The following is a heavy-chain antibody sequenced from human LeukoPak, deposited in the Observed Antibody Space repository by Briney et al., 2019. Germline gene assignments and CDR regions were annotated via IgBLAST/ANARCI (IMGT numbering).Heavy chain of an antibody. CDR1: GGSISGYY. CDR2: IYYSGSN. V-gene: IGHV4-59*08. CDR3: ANYHDYSNFQGAYYLDY. J-gene: IGHJ4*02. Sequence: PSETLSLTCTVSGGSISGYYWSWIRQPPGKGLEWIGNIYYSGSNNYNPSLKSRVTISVDTSKNQFSLKLSSVTAADTAVYYCANYHDYSNFQGAYYLDYWGQGTLVTVSS. D-gene: IGHD4-11*01.